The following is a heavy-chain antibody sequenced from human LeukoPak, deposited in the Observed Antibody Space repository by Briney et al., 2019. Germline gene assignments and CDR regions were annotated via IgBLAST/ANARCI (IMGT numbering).Heavy chain of an antibody. Sequence: GGSLRLSCTASGFTLSNYWMSWVRQAPGKGLEWVANIKEDGSEKYYVDSVKGRFTISRDNAKNSLYLHMNSLRAEDTAVYYCASSYAGHSQYWGQGTLVTVSS. J-gene: IGHJ4*02. CDR3: ASSYAGHSQY. CDR2: IKEDGSEK. V-gene: IGHV3-7*01. D-gene: IGHD4-23*01. CDR1: GFTLSNYW.